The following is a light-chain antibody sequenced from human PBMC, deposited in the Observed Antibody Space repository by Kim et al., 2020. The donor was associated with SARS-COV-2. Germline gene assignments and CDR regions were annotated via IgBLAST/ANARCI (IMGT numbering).Light chain of an antibody. Sequence: QSITISCTGTSSDGGGYNHVSWYQQPPGKAPKLMIYDVIKRPSGVSNRFSGSKSGNTASLTISGLQAEDEADYYCSSYTSSSTYVFGTGTKVTVL. CDR3: SSYTSSSTYV. CDR1: SSDGGGYNH. V-gene: IGLV2-14*04. CDR2: DVI. J-gene: IGLJ1*01.